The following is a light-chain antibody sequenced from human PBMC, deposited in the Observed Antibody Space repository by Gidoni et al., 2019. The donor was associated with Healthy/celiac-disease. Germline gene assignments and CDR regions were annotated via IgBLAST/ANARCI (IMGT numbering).Light chain of an antibody. CDR2: AAS. V-gene: IGKV1-39*01. CDR1: QCISSY. J-gene: IGKJ1*01. Sequence: DIPMPQSPSFLSASVGDRVTITGRASQCISSYLTWYKQKPGTAPKLLIYAASSLQSGVPPRFSGSGSGTDCTLTISSLQPEDFETYYCQQSYSTPWTFGQXTKVEIK. CDR3: QQSYSTPWT.